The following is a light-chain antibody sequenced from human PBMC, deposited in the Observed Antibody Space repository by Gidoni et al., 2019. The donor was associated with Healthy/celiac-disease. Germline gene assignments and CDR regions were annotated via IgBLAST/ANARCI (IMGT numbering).Light chain of an antibody. Sequence: DIVMTQSPDSLAVSLGERATSNCKSSQSVLYSSNNKNYLAWYQQKPGQPPKLLIYWASTRESGVPDRFSGSGSGTDFTLTISSLQAEDVAVYYCQQYYSTLPQFGQGTKLEIK. J-gene: IGKJ2*01. CDR2: WAS. CDR1: QSVLYSSNNKNY. CDR3: QQYYSTLPQ. V-gene: IGKV4-1*01.